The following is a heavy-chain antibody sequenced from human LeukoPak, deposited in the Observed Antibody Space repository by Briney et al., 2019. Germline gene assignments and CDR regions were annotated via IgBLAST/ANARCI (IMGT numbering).Heavy chain of an antibody. CDR3: AREGTTGGYYDY. D-gene: IGHD1-7*01. Sequence: GEALKISCKGSGYTFTSNWIAWVRQMPGKGLEWMGIIYPGDSDTRYGPSFQGQVAISVDKSISTAYLQWSSLKASDSAMYYCAREGTTGGYYDYWGQGTQVTVSS. CDR1: GYTFTSNW. V-gene: IGHV5-51*01. J-gene: IGHJ4*02. CDR2: IYPGDSDT.